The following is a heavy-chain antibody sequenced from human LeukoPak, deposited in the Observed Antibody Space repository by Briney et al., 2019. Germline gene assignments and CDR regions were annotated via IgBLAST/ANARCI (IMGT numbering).Heavy chain of an antibody. CDR3: ARGAYGSGSYYNKISRIRPFDY. CDR1: GGSISSSSYY. J-gene: IGHJ4*02. Sequence: PSETLSLTCTVSGGSISSSSYYWGWIRQPPGKGLEWIGSIYYSGSTYYNPSLKSRVTISVDTSKNQFSLKLSSVTAADTAVYYCARGAYGSGSYYNKISRIRPFDYWGQGTLVTVSS. D-gene: IGHD3-10*01. CDR2: IYYSGST. V-gene: IGHV4-39*01.